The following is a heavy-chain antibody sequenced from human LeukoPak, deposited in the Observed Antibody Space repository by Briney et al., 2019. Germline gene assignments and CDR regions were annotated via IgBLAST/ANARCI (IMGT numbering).Heavy chain of an antibody. CDR3: AKDVRRCNGACT. CDR1: GFTFSSYS. CDR2: ISASGGDT. Sequence: GGSLRLSCAASGFTFSSYSMNWVRQAPGKGLEWVSGISASGGDTFYADSVKGRFTISRDNSKNTLSLQMNSLRVEDTAIYYCAKDVRRCNGACTWGQGTLVTVSS. D-gene: IGHD2-8*01. V-gene: IGHV3-23*01. J-gene: IGHJ5*02.